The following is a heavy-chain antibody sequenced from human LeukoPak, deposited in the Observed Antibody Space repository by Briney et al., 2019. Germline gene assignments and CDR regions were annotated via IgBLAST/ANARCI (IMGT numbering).Heavy chain of an antibody. CDR2: IRYDGSNK. CDR1: GFTFSSYG. J-gene: IGHJ5*02. D-gene: IGHD3-10*01. CDR3: ARGSYYYGSGDWFDP. Sequence: GGSLRLSCAASGFTFSSYGMHWVRQAPGKGLEWVAFIRYDGSNKYYADSVKGRFTISRDNSKNTLYLQMNSLRAEDTAVYYCARGSYYYGSGDWFDPWGQGTLVTVSS. V-gene: IGHV3-30*02.